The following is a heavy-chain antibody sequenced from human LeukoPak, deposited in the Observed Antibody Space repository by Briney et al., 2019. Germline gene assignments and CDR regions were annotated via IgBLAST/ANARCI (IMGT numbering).Heavy chain of an antibody. Sequence: GASVKVSCKASGYTFTNYGITWVRQAPGQGLEWMGWISAYNANTNYAQKFQSRVTMTTDTSTSTVYMELRSLRSDDTAIYYCARTDYDILTGARMDVWGKGTTVTVSS. CDR3: ARTDYDILTGARMDV. CDR2: ISAYNANT. D-gene: IGHD3-9*01. V-gene: IGHV1-18*04. CDR1: GYTFTNYG. J-gene: IGHJ6*04.